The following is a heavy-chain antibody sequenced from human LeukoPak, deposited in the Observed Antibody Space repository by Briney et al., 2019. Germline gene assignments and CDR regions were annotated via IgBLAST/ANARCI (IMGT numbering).Heavy chain of an antibody. D-gene: IGHD3-3*01. CDR2: ISYDGSNK. CDR3: ARDRFSIFGVGYGAFDI. Sequence: GGSLRLSCAASGFTFSSYAMHWVRQAPGKGLEWVAVISYDGSNKYYADSVKGRYTISRDNSKNTLYLQMNSLRAEDTAVYYCARDRFSIFGVGYGAFDIWGQGTMVTVSS. V-gene: IGHV3-30*01. J-gene: IGHJ3*02. CDR1: GFTFSSYA.